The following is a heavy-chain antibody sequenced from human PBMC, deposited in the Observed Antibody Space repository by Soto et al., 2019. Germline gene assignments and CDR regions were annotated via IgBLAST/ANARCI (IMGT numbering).Heavy chain of an antibody. CDR3: ARRPRGGSWYAGNWFDP. CDR2: IIPIFGTA. V-gene: IGHV1-69*01. CDR1: GGTLSSYA. Sequence: QVQLVQSGAEVKKPGSSVKVSCKASGGTLSSYAISWVRQAPGQGLEWMGGIIPIFGTANYAQKFQGRVTITSDETTSTAYMDLSSLRSEDTAVYYCARRPRGGSWYAGNWFDPWGQGILVTVSS. D-gene: IGHD6-13*01. J-gene: IGHJ5*02.